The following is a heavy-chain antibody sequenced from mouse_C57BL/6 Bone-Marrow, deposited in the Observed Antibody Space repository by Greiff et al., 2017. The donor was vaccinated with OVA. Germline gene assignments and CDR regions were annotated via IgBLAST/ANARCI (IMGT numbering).Heavy chain of an antibody. D-gene: IGHD1-1*01. V-gene: IGHV1-62-2*01. CDR3: ARHEERYYYGSTHWGAMDY. Sequence: VKLQESGAELVKPGASVKLSCKASGYTFTEYTIHWVKQRSGQGLEWIGWFYPGSGSIKYNEKFKDKATLTADKSSSTVYMELSRLTSEDSAVYFCARHEERYYYGSTHWGAMDYWGQGTSVTVSS. CDR2: FYPGSGSI. J-gene: IGHJ4*01. CDR1: GYTFTEYT.